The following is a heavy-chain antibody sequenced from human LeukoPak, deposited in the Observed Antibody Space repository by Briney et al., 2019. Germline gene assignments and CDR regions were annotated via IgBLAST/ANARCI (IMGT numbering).Heavy chain of an antibody. V-gene: IGHV4-4*07. CDR1: GGSITGYY. CDR3: AREEFLHEIDSSGYFVY. CDR2: VYSSGVG. D-gene: IGHD3-22*01. Sequence: ASETLSLTCTVSGGSITGYYWNWIRQPAGQGPEWLGRVYSSGVGNYNPSLTSRVTMSVDTSKNQFSLKLTSLTAADTAVYYCAREEFLHEIDSSGYFVYWGQGTLVTVSS. J-gene: IGHJ4*02.